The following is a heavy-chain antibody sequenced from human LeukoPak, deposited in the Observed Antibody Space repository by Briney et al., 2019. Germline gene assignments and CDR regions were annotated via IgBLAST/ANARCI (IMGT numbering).Heavy chain of an antibody. J-gene: IGHJ5*02. CDR3: ARVAGWHWFDP. D-gene: IGHD6-19*01. CDR2: IRPSGDNT. Sequence: GGSLRLSCTVSGFIVSINSMSWVRQAPGRGLEWVSSIRPSGDNTYYGDSVKGRFTISRDNSKNTVYLQMNNMRVDDTAVYYCARVAGWHWFDPWGQGTLVTVSS. CDR1: GFIVSINS. V-gene: IGHV3-23*01.